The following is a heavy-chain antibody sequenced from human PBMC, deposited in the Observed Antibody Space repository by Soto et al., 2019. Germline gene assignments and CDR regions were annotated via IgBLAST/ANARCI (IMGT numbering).Heavy chain of an antibody. Sequence: QVQLVESGGGVVQPGRSLRLSCAASGFTFSSYGMHWVRQAPGKGLEWVAVIWYDGSNKYYADSVKGRFTISRDNSKNTLYLQMNSLRAEDTAVYYCAREGHADEDYYYYGMDVWGQGTTVTVSS. CDR2: IWYDGSNK. CDR3: AREGHADEDYYYYGMDV. J-gene: IGHJ6*02. CDR1: GFTFSSYG. V-gene: IGHV3-33*01.